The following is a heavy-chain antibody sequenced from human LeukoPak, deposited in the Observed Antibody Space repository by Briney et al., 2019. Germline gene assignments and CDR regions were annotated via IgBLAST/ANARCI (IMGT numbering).Heavy chain of an antibody. V-gene: IGHV3-23*01. CDR3: AKDRHILEWSFKLHY. CDR2: ITGPGDRT. Sequence: GGSLRLSCAASGFTFNNYAMNWVRQAPGKGLEWVSHITGPGDRTYFADSVKGRFTMSRDNSRNTLYLQMNSLRAEDTAVYYCAKDRHILEWSFKLHYWGQGTLVTVSS. CDR1: GFTFNNYA. J-gene: IGHJ4*02. D-gene: IGHD3-3*01.